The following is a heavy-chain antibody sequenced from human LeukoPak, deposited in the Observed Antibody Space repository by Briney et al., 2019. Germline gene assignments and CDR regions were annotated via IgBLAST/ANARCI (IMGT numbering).Heavy chain of an antibody. CDR1: GGSISSSNW. CDR2: IYHSGST. CDR3: ARAEYSSSWGFDY. J-gene: IGHJ4*02. Sequence: SGTLSLTCAVSGGSISSSNWWSWVRQPPGKGLEWIGEIYHSGSTNYNPSLKSRVTISVDKSKNQFSLKLSSATAADTAVYYCARAEYSSSWGFDYWGQGTLVTVSS. D-gene: IGHD6-6*01. V-gene: IGHV4-4*02.